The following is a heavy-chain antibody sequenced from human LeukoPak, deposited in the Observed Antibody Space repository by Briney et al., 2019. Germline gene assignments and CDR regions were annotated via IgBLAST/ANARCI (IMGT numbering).Heavy chain of an antibody. CDR2: IYYSGST. D-gene: IGHD3-22*01. CDR1: GVSISSGDYY. J-gene: IGHJ5*02. Sequence: SETLSLTCTVSGVSISSGDYYWGWIRQPPGKGLEWIGYIYYSGSTYYNPSLKSRVTISVDTSKNQLSLKLSSVTAADTAVYYCARPYYYDSRIDPWGQGTLVTVSS. V-gene: IGHV4-30-4*01. CDR3: ARPYYYDSRIDP.